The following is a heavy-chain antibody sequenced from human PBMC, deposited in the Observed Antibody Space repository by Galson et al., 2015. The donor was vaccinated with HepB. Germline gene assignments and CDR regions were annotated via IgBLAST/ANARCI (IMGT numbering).Heavy chain of an antibody. V-gene: IGHV4-61*01. CDR1: GGSVSSGSYY. CDR2: IYYSGST. CDR3: ARGKVLDY. J-gene: IGHJ4*02. D-gene: IGHD1-1*01. Sequence: SETLSLTCTVSGGSVSSGSYYWSWIRQSPGEGLEWIGYIYYSGSTNYNPSLKSRVTISVDTSKNQFSLKLSSVTAADTAVYYCARGKVLDYWGQGTLVTVSS.